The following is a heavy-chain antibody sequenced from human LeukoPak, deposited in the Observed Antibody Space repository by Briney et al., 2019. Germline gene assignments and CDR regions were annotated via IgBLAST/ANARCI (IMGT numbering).Heavy chain of an antibody. CDR1: GYRFTSYW. Sequence: GESLKISFKGSGYRFTSYWIGWVRPMPGKGLEWMGIIYPGDSDTRYSPSLQGQVTISADKSISTAYLQWSSLKASDTAMYYCARLGTVRNYFDYWGQGTLVTVSS. D-gene: IGHD7-27*01. J-gene: IGHJ4*02. V-gene: IGHV5-51*01. CDR2: IYPGDSDT. CDR3: ARLGTVRNYFDY.